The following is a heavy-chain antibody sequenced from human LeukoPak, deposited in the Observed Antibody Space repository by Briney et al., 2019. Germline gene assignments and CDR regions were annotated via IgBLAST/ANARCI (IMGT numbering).Heavy chain of an antibody. Sequence: SQTLSLTCAISGDSVSSNSAAWSWIRQSPSRGLEWLGRTYYRSKWYNGYAASVKSRITINPDTSKNQFSLQLNSVTPEDTAIYYCARGKGGMIDNWGQGILVTVSS. CDR1: GDSVSSNSAA. J-gene: IGHJ4*02. D-gene: IGHD1-26*01. CDR3: ARGKGGMIDN. CDR2: TYYRSKWYN. V-gene: IGHV6-1*01.